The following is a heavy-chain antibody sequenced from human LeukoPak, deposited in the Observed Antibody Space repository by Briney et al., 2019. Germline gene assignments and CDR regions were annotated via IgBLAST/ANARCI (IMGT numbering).Heavy chain of an antibody. D-gene: IGHD4-17*01. CDR2: IRYDGSNK. CDR3: APLYGDYVIGDY. Sequence: GSLRLSCAASGFTFSNDGMHWVPQAPGKALEWVAFIRYDGSNKYYADLLKGRFTISRDNSKNTLYLQMGSLRAEDMAVYYCAPLYGDYVIGDYWGQGTLVTVSS. CDR1: GFTFSNDG. V-gene: IGHV3-30*02. J-gene: IGHJ4*02.